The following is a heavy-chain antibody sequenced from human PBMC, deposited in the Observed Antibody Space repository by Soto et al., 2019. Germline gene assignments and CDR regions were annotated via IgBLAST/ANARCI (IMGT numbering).Heavy chain of an antibody. CDR1: GFSLSSSGVG. J-gene: IGHJ4*02. D-gene: IGHD3-22*01. CDR2: VFWDNDK. CDR3: ARLYYYDSSGYLRPFDY. V-gene: IGHV2-5*02. Sequence: SGPTLVNPTQTLTLTCTLSGFSLSSSGVGVGWIRQPPGKALEWLTLVFWDNDKRYNPSLKSRLTITKDTSKKQVVLTMTNMDPVDTDPYYCARLYYYDSSGYLRPFDYWGQGALVTVSS.